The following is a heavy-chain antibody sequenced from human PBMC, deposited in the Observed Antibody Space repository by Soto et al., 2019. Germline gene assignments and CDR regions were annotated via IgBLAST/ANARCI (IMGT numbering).Heavy chain of an antibody. D-gene: IGHD4-17*01. V-gene: IGHV3-23*01. Sequence: EVQLLQSGGGLVESGGSLRLSCAASGFTFSNYAMSWVRQAPGKGLEWVSTISGSAGTTYYADSVKGRFTISRDNSKSTVYLQMSSLRAGDTAVYYCAKVGLRLGGDYWGQGTLVTVSS. J-gene: IGHJ4*02. CDR1: GFTFSNYA. CDR3: AKVGLRLGGDY. CDR2: ISGSAGTT.